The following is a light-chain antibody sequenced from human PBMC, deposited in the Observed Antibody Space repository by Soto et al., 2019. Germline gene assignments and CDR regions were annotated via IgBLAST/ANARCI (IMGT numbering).Light chain of an antibody. CDR3: AAWDDSLIGYV. J-gene: IGLJ1*01. Sequence: QSVLTQPPSASGTPGQRVTISCSGSSSNIGSNYVYWYQQLPGTAPKLLIYSNNQRTSGVPDRFSGSKSGTSASLAISGLRSEDEADYYCAAWDDSLIGYVFGTGTKLTVL. CDR2: SNN. V-gene: IGLV1-47*02. CDR1: SSNIGSNY.